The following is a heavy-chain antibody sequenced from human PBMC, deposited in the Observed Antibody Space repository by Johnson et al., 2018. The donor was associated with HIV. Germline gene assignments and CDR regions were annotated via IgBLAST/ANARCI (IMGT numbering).Heavy chain of an antibody. V-gene: IGHV3-30*04. CDR3: ASSWGNAFDI. CDR2: ISYDGSNK. J-gene: IGHJ3*02. D-gene: IGHD7-27*01. CDR1: GFTFTTYA. Sequence: QVQLVESGGGVVQPGRSLRLSCAASGFTFTTYAMHWVRQAPGKGLEWVAVISYDGSNKYYADSVKGRFTISRDNSKNTLYLQMNSLRAEDPAVYYCASSWGNAFDIWGQGTMVTVSS.